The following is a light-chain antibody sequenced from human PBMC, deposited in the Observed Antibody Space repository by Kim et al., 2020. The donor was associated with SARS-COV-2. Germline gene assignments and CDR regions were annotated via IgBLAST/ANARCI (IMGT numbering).Light chain of an antibody. J-gene: IGKJ1*01. CDR1: QSVSSSY. CDR2: GAS. CDR3: QKYGSSGWT. V-gene: IGKV3-20*01. Sequence: EIVLTQSPGTLSLSPGERATLSCRASQSVSSSYLAWYQQKPGQAPRLLIYGASSRATGIPDRFSGSGSGTDFTLTISRLEPEDFAVYYCQKYGSSGWTFGQRTKVDIK.